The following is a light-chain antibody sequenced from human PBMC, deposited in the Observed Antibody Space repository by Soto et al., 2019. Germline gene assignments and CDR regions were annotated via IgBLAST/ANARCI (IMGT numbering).Light chain of an antibody. J-gene: IGKJ1*01. CDR2: KAS. Sequence: IHTPPTPSTLSASVWDRVTITCLASQSISVWLAWYQQKAGKAPNLLIYKASRLESGVPSRFSGSGSETEFTLTISSLQSEDFAVYYCQQYNKMPQTFGQGTKVDIK. CDR3: QQYNKMPQT. CDR1: QSISVW. V-gene: IGKV1-5*03.